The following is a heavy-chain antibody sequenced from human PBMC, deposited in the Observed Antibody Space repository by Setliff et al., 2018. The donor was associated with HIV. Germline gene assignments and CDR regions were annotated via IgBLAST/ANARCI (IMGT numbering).Heavy chain of an antibody. J-gene: IGHJ4*02. D-gene: IGHD2-8*01. CDR1: GASITTDTYY. Sequence: SETLSLTCTVSGASITTDTYYWAWIRQPPGKGLEWIGSIYHRGSTHHNPSLKSRVTFSVDTSKNQFSLRLSSVTAADTAVYYCARSFGNGNSRLGNWGQGTLVTGSS. CDR2: IYHRGST. CDR3: ARSFGNGNSRLGN. V-gene: IGHV4-39*01.